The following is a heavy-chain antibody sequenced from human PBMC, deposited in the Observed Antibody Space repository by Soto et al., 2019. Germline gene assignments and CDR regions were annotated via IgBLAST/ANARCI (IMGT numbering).Heavy chain of an antibody. D-gene: IGHD6-13*01. J-gene: IGHJ5*02. Sequence: EVQLVQSGAEVKKAGESLKISCKGSGYSFSNNWVGWVRQMPGKGLEWMGIMHPGDSDTRYSPSFQGQVTISADKSINTAYLQWSSLKPSDSAMYYCARHNRYSSPWFEGWFDPWGQGTLVTVSS. V-gene: IGHV5-51*03. CDR3: ARHNRYSSPWFEGWFDP. CDR2: MHPGDSDT. CDR1: GYSFSNNW.